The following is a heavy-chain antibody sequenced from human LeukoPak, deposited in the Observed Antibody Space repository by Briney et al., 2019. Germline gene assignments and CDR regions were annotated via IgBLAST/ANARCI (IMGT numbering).Heavy chain of an antibody. D-gene: IGHD3-22*01. J-gene: IGHJ4*02. CDR2: VKQDGSEK. V-gene: IGHV3-7*01. CDR1: GFTFSNYA. Sequence: TGGSLRLSCAASGFTFSNYAMSWVRQAPGKGLEWVANVKQDGSEKYYVASVRGRFTISRDNAENSLYLQMNSLRAEDTAVYYCAKISSSGYYYVDYWGQGTLVTVSS. CDR3: AKISSSGYYYVDY.